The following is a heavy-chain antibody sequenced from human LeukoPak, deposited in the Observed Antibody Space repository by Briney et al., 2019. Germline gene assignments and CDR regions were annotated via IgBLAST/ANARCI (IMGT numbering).Heavy chain of an antibody. CDR2: IIPIFGTA. D-gene: IGHD2-2*01. V-gene: IGHV1-69*13. J-gene: IGHJ4*02. CDR3: ARDCSSTSCYDY. Sequence: ASVKVSCKASGGTFSSYAISWVRQAPGQGLEWMGGIIPIFGTANYAQKFQGRVTISADESTSTAYMELSSLRSEDTAVYYCARDCSSTSCYDYWGQGTLVTVSS. CDR1: GGTFSSYA.